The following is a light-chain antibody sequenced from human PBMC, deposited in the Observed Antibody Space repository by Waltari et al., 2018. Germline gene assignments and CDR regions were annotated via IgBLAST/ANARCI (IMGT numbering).Light chain of an antibody. CDR2: AVR. Sequence: QSALNQPASVSGSPGQSITISCTGTSDNVGFFNLVSWYQHHPGKAPKLMIFAVRQRTSWVSSRFSGSKSGYTASLTISGLQAEDEADYYCCSYAGRSTWVCSGGTKVTVL. V-gene: IGLV2-23*02. CDR3: CSYAGRSTWV. CDR1: SDNVGFFNL. J-gene: IGLJ3*02.